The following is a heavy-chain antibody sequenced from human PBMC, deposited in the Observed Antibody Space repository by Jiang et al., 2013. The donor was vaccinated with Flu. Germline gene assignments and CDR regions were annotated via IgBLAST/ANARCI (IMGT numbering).Heavy chain of an antibody. D-gene: IGHD1-26*01. CDR1: GFSLSTSGVG. CDR3: ARILGVGYFDY. V-gene: IGHV2-5*02. Sequence: KPTQTLTLTCTFSGFSLSTSGVGVGWIRQPPGKALEWLALIYWDDDKRYSPSLKSRLTITKDTSKNQVVLTMTNMDPVDTATYYCARILGVGYFDYWGQGTLVTVSS. J-gene: IGHJ4*02. CDR2: IYWDDDK.